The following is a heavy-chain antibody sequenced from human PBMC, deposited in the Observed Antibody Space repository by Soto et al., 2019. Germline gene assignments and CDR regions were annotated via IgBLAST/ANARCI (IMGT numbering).Heavy chain of an antibody. CDR1: GGSISGHY. V-gene: IGHV4-59*11. J-gene: IGHJ4*02. CDR2: MFYSGST. D-gene: IGHD6-19*01. Sequence: SETMCLTCRVSGGSISGHYRTWIRLSPGNGLEWSGYMFYSGSTNYNPSLKSRVTISVDTSKNQFSLKMSSVTAADTAVYYCARVGSSGWSPDYWGRGTLVTVSS. CDR3: ARVGSSGWSPDY.